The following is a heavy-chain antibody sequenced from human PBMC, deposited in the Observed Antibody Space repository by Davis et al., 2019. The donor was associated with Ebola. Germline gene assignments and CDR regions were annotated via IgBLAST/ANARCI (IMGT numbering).Heavy chain of an antibody. Sequence: ASVKVSCKASGYTFTGYYMHWVRQAPGQGLEWMGWINPNSGGTNYAQKFQGRVTMTRDTSISTAYMELSRLRSDDTAAYYCARGGGRDIVVVPAPDFDYWGQGTLVTVSS. CDR3: ARGGGRDIVVVPAPDFDY. V-gene: IGHV1-2*02. CDR2: INPNSGGT. J-gene: IGHJ4*02. CDR1: GYTFTGYY. D-gene: IGHD2-2*01.